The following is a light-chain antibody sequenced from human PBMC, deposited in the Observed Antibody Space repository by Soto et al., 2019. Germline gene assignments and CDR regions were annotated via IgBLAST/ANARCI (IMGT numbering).Light chain of an antibody. V-gene: IGKV4-1*01. J-gene: IGKJ4*01. CDR2: WAS. CDR1: QSVLYSSNNKNY. CDR3: QQYYSTPQGLT. Sequence: DIVMTQSPDSLAVSLGERATINCKSSQSVLYSSNNKNYLAWYQQKPGQPPKLLIYWASTRESGVPDRFSGSGSGTDFTLTISSLQAEDVAVYHCQQYYSTPQGLTFGGGTKVEIK.